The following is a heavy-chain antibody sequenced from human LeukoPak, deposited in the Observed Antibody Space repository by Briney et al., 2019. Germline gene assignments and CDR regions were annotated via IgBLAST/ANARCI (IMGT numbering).Heavy chain of an antibody. CDR1: GFTFSSYW. Sequence: PGGSLRLSCAASGFTFSSYWMHWVRQAPGKGLVWVSRINTDGRSTNYADSVKGRFTISRDNAKNTLYLQMNSLRAEDTAVYYCARQYYHDSSGYPFDYWGQGTLVTVSS. D-gene: IGHD3-22*01. V-gene: IGHV3-74*01. J-gene: IGHJ4*02. CDR3: ARQYYHDSSGYPFDY. CDR2: INTDGRST.